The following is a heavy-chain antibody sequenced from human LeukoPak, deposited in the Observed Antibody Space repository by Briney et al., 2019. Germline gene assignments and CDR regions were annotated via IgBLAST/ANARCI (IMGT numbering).Heavy chain of an antibody. CDR1: GFTFSDYD. D-gene: IGHD3-9*01. V-gene: IGHV3-11*03. J-gene: IGHJ5*02. CDR3: SQAEDGIRDFDWYNWFDP. CDR2: ISSSSSYT. Sequence: GGSLRLSCAASGFTFSDYDRSSTRQAPGKGLEWVSYISSSSSYTNYADSVKGRFTISRDNAENSLYLQMNSMRAEDTAVYCFSQAEDGIRDFDWYNWFDPWGQGTLVTVSS.